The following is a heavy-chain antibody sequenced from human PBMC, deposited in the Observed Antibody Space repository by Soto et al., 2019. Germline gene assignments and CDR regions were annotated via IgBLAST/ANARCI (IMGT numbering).Heavy chain of an antibody. J-gene: IGHJ5*02. CDR1: GFTFTNYA. Sequence: EVQLSESGGDLRQPGGSLRLSCAASGFTFTNYAMTWVRQTPGKGLGWVSGISASGGLKYYADSVRGRFTVSRDNAKNIRYLQMDHLRDEDTAMYYCAREVGAPSGWLDPWGQGTQVTVSS. CDR2: ISASGGLK. CDR3: AREVGAPSGWLDP. V-gene: IGHV3-23*01. D-gene: IGHD1-26*01.